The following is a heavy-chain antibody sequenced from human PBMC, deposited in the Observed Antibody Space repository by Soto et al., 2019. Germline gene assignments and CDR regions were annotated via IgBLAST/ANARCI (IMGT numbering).Heavy chain of an antibody. CDR2: IYYSGST. CDR1: GGSISSYY. Sequence: PSETLSLTCTVSGGSISSYYWSWIRQPPGKGLEWIGYIYYSGSTNYNPSLKSRVTISVDTSKNQFSLKLSSVAAADTAVYYCARDSGWSTTTTHFDYWGQGTLVTVSS. CDR3: ARDSGWSTTTTHFDY. J-gene: IGHJ4*02. D-gene: IGHD6-19*01. V-gene: IGHV4-59*01.